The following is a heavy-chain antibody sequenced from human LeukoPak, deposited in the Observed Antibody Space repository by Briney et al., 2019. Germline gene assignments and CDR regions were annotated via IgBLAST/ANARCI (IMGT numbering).Heavy chain of an antibody. D-gene: IGHD3-22*01. CDR3: ARATYYYDSSGYRNWFDP. CDR1: GGSFSGYY. V-gene: IGHV4-34*01. Sequence: SETLSLTCAVYGGSFSGYYCSWIRQPPGKGLEWIGEINHSGSTNYNPSLKSRVTISVDTSKNQFSLKLSSVTAADTAVYYCARATYYYDSSGYRNWFDPWGQGTLVTVSS. J-gene: IGHJ5*02. CDR2: INHSGST.